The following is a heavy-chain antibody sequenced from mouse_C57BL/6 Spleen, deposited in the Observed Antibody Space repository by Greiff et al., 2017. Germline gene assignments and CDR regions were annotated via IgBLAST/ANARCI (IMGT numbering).Heavy chain of an antibody. CDR1: GYAFSSYW. J-gene: IGHJ2*01. CDR3: ARRGTYDYPFDY. Sequence: QVQLQQSGAALVKPGASVKISCKASGYAFSSYWMNWVKQRPGKGLEWIGQIYPGDGDTNYNGKFKGKATLTADKSSSTAYMQLSSLTSEDSAVYFCARRGTYDYPFDYWGQGTTLTVSS. CDR2: IYPGDGDT. D-gene: IGHD2-4*01. V-gene: IGHV1-80*01.